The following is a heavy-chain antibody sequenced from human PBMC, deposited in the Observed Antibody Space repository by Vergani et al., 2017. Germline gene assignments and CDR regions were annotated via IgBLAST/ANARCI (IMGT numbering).Heavy chain of an antibody. V-gene: IGHV3-30*18. Sequence: VQLVESGGGLVKPGGSLRLSCAASGFTFSSYGMHWVRQAPGKGLEWVAVISYDGSNKYYADSVKGRFTISRDNSKNTLYLQMNSLRAEDTAVYYCAKDTYYYDSSGYHEPFDYWGQGTLVTVSS. CDR2: ISYDGSNK. D-gene: IGHD3-22*01. CDR3: AKDTYYYDSSGYHEPFDY. J-gene: IGHJ4*02. CDR1: GFTFSSYG.